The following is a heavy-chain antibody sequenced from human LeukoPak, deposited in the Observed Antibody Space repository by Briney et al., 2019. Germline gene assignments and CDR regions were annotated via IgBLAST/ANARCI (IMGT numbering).Heavy chain of an antibody. D-gene: IGHD3-22*01. J-gene: IGHJ4*02. CDR1: GGSISSSSYY. CDR2: IYYSGST. CDR3: ASLNYYDTQVNY. V-gene: IGHV4-39*01. Sequence: SETLSLTCTVSGGSISSSSYYWGWIRQPPGKGLEWIGSIYYSGSTYYNPSLKSRVTISVDTSKNQFSLKLSSVTAADTAVYYCASLNYYDTQVNYWGQGTLVTVSS.